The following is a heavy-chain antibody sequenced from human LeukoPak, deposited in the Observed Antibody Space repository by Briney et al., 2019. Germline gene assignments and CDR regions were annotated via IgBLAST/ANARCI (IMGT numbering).Heavy chain of an antibody. Sequence: ASVKVSCKTSGYIFAGYYLNWVRQAPGQGPEWMGWIIPKTGGTDYAQKFQGRVTMTRDTSISTAYMELSRLRSDDTAVYYCAHAPYELDAFDFWGQGTLVTVSS. CDR1: GYIFAGYY. J-gene: IGHJ3*01. V-gene: IGHV1-2*02. D-gene: IGHD3-10*01. CDR2: IIPKTGGT. CDR3: AHAPYELDAFDF.